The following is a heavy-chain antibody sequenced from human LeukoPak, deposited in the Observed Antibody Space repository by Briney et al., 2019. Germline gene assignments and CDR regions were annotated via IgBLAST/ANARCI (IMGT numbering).Heavy chain of an antibody. CDR2: ISGSGGST. CDR1: GFTFSSYA. V-gene: IGHV3-23*01. Sequence: PGGSLRLSCAASGFTFSSYAMSWVRQAPGKGLEWVSAISGSGGSTYYADSVKGRFTISRDNSKNTLYLQMNSLRAEDTAVYYCAKKMGGWVLLWFGELDAWGQGTLVTVSS. CDR3: AKKMGGWVLLWFGELDA. J-gene: IGHJ5*02. D-gene: IGHD3-10*01.